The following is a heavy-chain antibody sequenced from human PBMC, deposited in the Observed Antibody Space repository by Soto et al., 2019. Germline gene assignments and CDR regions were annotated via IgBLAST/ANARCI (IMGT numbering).Heavy chain of an antibody. Sequence: EVQLVESGGGLVQPGGSLRLSCAASGFMFNSYAMHWVRQAPGKGLEYVSAISSLGDSTFYANSVEDRFTISRDNSKNTLYLQMGSLRVEDMAVYYCARRTAGWYFDLWGRGTLVTVSS. CDR2: ISSLGDST. D-gene: IGHD2-21*02. CDR1: GFMFNSYA. CDR3: ARRTAGWYFDL. V-gene: IGHV3-64*01. J-gene: IGHJ2*01.